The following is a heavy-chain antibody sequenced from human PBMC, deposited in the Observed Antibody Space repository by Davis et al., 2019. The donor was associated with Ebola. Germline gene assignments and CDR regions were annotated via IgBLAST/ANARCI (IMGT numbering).Heavy chain of an antibody. CDR3: ARHQSLDCSSTSCYDYYGMDV. CDR1: GYIFTSYC. Sequence: GESLKISCTGSGYIFTSYCIGWVRQIPGKGLEWMAIIYPGDSDTRYSPSFQGQVTISADKTISTAYLQWSSLKASDTAMYYCARHQSLDCSSTSCYDYYGMDVWGRGTTVTVSS. V-gene: IGHV5-51*01. CDR2: IYPGDSDT. D-gene: IGHD2-2*01. J-gene: IGHJ6*02.